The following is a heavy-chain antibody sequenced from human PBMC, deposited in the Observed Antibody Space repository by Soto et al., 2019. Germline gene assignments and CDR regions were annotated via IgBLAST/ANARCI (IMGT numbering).Heavy chain of an antibody. CDR1: GFSLSTSGMC. CDR2: IDWDDDK. D-gene: IGHD2-15*01. V-gene: IGHV2-70*11. Sequence: VSGPTLVNPTQTLTLTCTFSGFSLSTSGMCVSWIRQPPGKALEWLARIDWDDDKYYSTSLKTRLTISKDTSKNQVVLTMTNMDPVDTATYYCARTIYCSGGSCYGKNWFDPWGQGTLVTVS. CDR3: ARTIYCSGGSCYGKNWFDP. J-gene: IGHJ5*02.